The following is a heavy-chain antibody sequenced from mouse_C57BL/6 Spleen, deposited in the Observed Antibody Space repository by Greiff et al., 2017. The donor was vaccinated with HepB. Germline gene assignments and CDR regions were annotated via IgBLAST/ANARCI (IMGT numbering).Heavy chain of an antibody. V-gene: IGHV5-17*01. CDR2: ISSGSSTI. Sequence: EVQVVESGGGLVKPGGSLKLSCAASGFTFSDYGMHWVRQAPEKGLEWVAYISSGSSTIYYADTVKGRFTISRDNAKNTLFLQMTSLRSEDTAMYYCARYGREYFDVWGTGTTVTVSS. J-gene: IGHJ1*03. CDR1: GFTFSDYG. CDR3: ARYGREYFDV. D-gene: IGHD1-1*01.